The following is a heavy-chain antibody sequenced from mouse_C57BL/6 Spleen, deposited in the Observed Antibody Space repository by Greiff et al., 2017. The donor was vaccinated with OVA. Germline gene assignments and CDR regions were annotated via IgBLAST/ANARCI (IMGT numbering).Heavy chain of an antibody. V-gene: IGHV1-82*01. J-gene: IGHJ4*01. CDR2: IYPGDGDT. CDR1: GYAFSSSW. CDR3: APHAGAPYAMDY. Sequence: VQLQQSGPELVKPGASVKISCKASGYAFSSSWMNWVKQRPGKGLEWIGRIYPGDGDTNYNGKFKGKATLTADKSSSTAYMQLSSLTSEDSAVYCCAPHAGAPYAMDYWGQGTSVTVSS. D-gene: IGHD3-1*01.